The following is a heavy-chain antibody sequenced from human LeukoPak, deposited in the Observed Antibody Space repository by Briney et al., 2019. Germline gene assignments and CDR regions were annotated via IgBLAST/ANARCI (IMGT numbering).Heavy chain of an antibody. CDR2: LNTNTGNA. V-gene: IGHV7-4-1*02. Sequence: ASVKVSCKASGYTLTNYALNWVRQAPGQGLEWMGWLNTNTGNATYAQGFTGRFVFSLDTSVNTAYLQISSLKAEDTAIYYCARVQGYCSTTSCYPHYWGQGTLVTVSS. D-gene: IGHD2-2*01. CDR1: GYTLTNYA. CDR3: ARVQGYCSTTSCYPHY. J-gene: IGHJ4*02.